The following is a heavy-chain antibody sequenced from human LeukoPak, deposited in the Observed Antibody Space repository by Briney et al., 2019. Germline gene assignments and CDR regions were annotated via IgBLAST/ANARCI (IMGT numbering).Heavy chain of an antibody. CDR2: ISPYNGNT. V-gene: IGHV1-18*01. Sequence: PGASVKVSCKASGYTFTSYGISWVRQAPGQGLEWMGWISPYNGNTNYAQKLQGRVTMTTDTSTSTAYMELRSLRSDDTAVYYCARDQSAATITPGVYWGQGTLVTVSS. D-gene: IGHD5-12*01. CDR3: ARDQSAATITPGVY. J-gene: IGHJ4*02. CDR1: GYTFTSYG.